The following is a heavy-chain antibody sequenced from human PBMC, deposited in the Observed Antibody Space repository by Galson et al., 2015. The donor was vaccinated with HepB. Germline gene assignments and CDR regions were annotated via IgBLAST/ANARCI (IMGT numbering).Heavy chain of an antibody. D-gene: IGHD3-3*01. Sequence: SLRLSCAASGFTFTSYDMHWVRQVTGKGLEWVSGIGTAGDTYYPDSVRGRFTISRENAKNSLYLQMNSLRAGDTAVYYCARGVGVVTSAYWYFDLWGRGTLVTVSS. V-gene: IGHV3-13*01. CDR3: ARGVGVVTSAYWYFDL. J-gene: IGHJ2*01. CDR1: GFTFTSYD. CDR2: IGTAGDT.